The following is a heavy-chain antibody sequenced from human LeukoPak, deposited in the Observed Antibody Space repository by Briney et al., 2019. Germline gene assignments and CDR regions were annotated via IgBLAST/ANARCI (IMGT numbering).Heavy chain of an antibody. CDR1: GYTFTGYY. D-gene: IGHD1-26*01. Sequence: ASVKVSCKASGYTFTGYYMHWVRQAPGQGLEWMGWINPNSGGTNYAQKFQGWVTMTRDTSISTAYMELSRLRSDDTAVYYCARSGELLSGYYYMDVWGKGTTVTVSS. J-gene: IGHJ6*03. CDR2: INPNSGGT. CDR3: ARSGELLSGYYYMDV. V-gene: IGHV1-2*04.